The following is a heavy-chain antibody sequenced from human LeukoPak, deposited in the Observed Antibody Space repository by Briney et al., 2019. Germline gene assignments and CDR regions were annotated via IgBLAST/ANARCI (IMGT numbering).Heavy chain of an antibody. CDR1: GYTFTSYG. CDR3: ARDLAPNKVGATQVDY. J-gene: IGHJ4*02. Sequence: ASVKVSCKASGYTFTSYGISWVRQAPGQGLEWMGWISAYNGNTNYAQKLRGRVTMTTDTSTSTAYMELRSLRSDDTAVYYCARDLAPNKVGATQVDYWGQGTLVTVSS. V-gene: IGHV1-18*01. D-gene: IGHD1-26*01. CDR2: ISAYNGNT.